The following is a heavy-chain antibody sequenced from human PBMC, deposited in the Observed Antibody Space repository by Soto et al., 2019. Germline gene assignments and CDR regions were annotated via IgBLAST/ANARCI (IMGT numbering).Heavy chain of an antibody. V-gene: IGHV3-7*01. CDR3: ARATCSSSTCYAVYFDS. CDR1: GFTFSSYW. D-gene: IGHD2-2*01. Sequence: GGSLRLSCVASGFTFSSYWMSWVRQAPGKGLEWVANIKQDGSKKYYVDSVKGRFTISRDNAKNSLYLEMNSLRAEDTAVYYCARATCSSSTCYAVYFDSWGQGTLVTV. J-gene: IGHJ4*02. CDR2: IKQDGSKK.